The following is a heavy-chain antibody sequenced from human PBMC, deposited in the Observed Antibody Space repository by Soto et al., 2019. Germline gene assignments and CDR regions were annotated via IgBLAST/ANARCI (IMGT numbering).Heavy chain of an antibody. Sequence: GGSLRLSCAASGFTFSNAWMNWVRQAPGKGLEWVGRIKSKTDGGTTDYAAPVKGRFTISRDDSKNTLYLQMNSLKTEDTAVYYCTTGLCSSTSCPAPDAFDIWGQGTMVTVSS. CDR2: IKSKTDGGTT. J-gene: IGHJ3*02. V-gene: IGHV3-15*07. CDR1: GFTFSNAW. D-gene: IGHD2-2*01. CDR3: TTGLCSSTSCPAPDAFDI.